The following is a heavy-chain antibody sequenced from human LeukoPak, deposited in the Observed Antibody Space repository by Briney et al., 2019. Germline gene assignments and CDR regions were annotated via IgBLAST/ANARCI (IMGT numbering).Heavy chain of an antibody. CDR3: ARVRIDYGDYVSDFDY. CDR2: INAANGNT. J-gene: IGHJ4*02. CDR1: ANTFTTFP. V-gene: IGHV1-3*01. D-gene: IGHD4-17*01. Sequence: ASVKVSCKTSANTFTTFPIHWVRQAPGQKFEWMGWINAANGNTQFSPRFQARITITRDTSASTAYMELSRLRSDDTAVYYCARVRIDYGDYVSDFDYWGQGTLVTVSS.